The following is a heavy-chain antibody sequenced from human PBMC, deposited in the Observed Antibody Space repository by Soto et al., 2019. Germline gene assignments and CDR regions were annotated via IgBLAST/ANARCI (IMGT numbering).Heavy chain of an antibody. CDR3: AHSKYSRSSFDY. V-gene: IGHV2-5*02. J-gene: IGHJ4*02. D-gene: IGHD6-6*01. CDR2: IYWDDDK. CDR1: GFSLSTSDVG. Sequence: GSCPTLVNPTQTLTLTCTFSGFSLSTSDVGVGWIRQPPGKALEWLAIIYWDDDKRYSPSLKSRLTITKDTSKNQVVLTVTNMDPVDTATYYCAHSKYSRSSFDYWGQGTMVTVYS.